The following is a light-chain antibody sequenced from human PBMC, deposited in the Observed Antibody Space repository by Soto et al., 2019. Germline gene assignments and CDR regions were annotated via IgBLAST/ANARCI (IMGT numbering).Light chain of an antibody. V-gene: IGKV1-5*03. CDR1: QSISSW. J-gene: IGKJ2*01. CDR3: QQYDSSVYT. CDR2: RAS. Sequence: DIQMTQSPSTLSASVGDRVTITCRASQSISSWLAWYQQKPGKAPKLLIYRASRLGNGVPSRFSGSGSGTEFTLTISSLQPDDFATYYGQQYDSSVYTFGQGTKLEIK.